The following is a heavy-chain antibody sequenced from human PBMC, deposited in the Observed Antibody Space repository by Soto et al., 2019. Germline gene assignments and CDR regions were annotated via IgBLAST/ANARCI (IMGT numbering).Heavy chain of an antibody. J-gene: IGHJ4*02. Sequence: PGGSLRLSCAASGFTFSDYYMSWIRQAPGKGLEWVSYISSSSSYTNYADSVKGRFTISRDNAKNSLYLQMNSLRAEDTAVYYCARDHEYYYDSSGYPELDYWGQGTLVTVSS. V-gene: IGHV3-11*06. CDR1: GFTFSDYY. CDR3: ARDHEYYYDSSGYPELDY. D-gene: IGHD3-22*01. CDR2: ISSSSSYT.